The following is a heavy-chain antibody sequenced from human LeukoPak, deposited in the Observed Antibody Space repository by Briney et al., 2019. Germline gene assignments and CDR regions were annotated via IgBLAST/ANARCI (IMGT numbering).Heavy chain of an antibody. J-gene: IGHJ4*02. CDR2: ISSSGSTI. D-gene: IGHD5-18*01. CDR1: GFTFSSYE. Sequence: PGGSLRLSCAASGFTFSSYEMNWVRQAPGRGLEWVSYISSSGSTIYYADSVKGRFTISRDNAKNSLYLQMNSLRAEDTAVYYCARRSCIQLWYGYDYWGQGTLVSVSS. CDR3: ARRSCIQLWYGYDY. V-gene: IGHV3-48*03.